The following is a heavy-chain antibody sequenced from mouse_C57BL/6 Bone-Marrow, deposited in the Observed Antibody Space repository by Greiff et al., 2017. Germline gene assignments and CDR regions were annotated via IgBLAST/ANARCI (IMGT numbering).Heavy chain of an antibody. D-gene: IGHD1-1*01. Sequence: EVQLQQSGTVLARPGASVKMSCKTSGYTFTSYWMHWVKQRPGQGLEWIGAIYPGNSDTSYNQKFKGKAKLTAVTSASTAYMVLSRLTKEDSAVYYCTGANTTVGATNYWGQGTTLTVSS. CDR2: IYPGNSDT. J-gene: IGHJ2*01. V-gene: IGHV1-5*01. CDR1: GYTFTSYW. CDR3: TGANTTVGATNY.